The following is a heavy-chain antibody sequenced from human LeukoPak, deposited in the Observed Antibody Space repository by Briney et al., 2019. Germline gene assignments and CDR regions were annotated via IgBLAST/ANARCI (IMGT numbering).Heavy chain of an antibody. D-gene: IGHD3-9*01. CDR1: GYSFTTYW. Sequence: GESLKISCKGAGYSFTTYWISWVRQMPGKGLEWRGRIDPSDSYTNYSPSFQGHVTISADKSTSTAYLQWSSLKASDTAMYYCARHNYDILTGYYNGGLPEGGSDYWGQGTLVTVSS. J-gene: IGHJ4*02. V-gene: IGHV5-10-1*01. CDR2: IDPSDSYT. CDR3: ARHNYDILTGYYNGGLPEGGSDY.